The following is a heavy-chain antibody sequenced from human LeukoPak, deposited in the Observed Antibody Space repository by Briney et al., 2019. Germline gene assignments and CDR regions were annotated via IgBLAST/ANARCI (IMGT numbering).Heavy chain of an antibody. CDR1: GGSVSSDTYY. V-gene: IGHV4-61*01. J-gene: IGHJ3*02. CDR3: ARLISIHDAFDI. Sequence: PSETLSLTCTVSGGSVSSDTYYWSWIRQPPGKGLEWIGYIHYSGTTNYNPSLKSRVTISADTSKNQFSLKLSSVTAADTAIYYCARLISIHDAFDIWGQGTLVTVSS. CDR2: IHYSGTT. D-gene: IGHD3-3*02.